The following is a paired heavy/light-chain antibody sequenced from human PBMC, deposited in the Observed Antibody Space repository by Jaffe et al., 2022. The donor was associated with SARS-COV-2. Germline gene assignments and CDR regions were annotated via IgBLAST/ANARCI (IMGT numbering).Light chain of an antibody. CDR2: DVS. CDR3: CSYAGSYTWV. CDR1: SSDVGGYNF. Sequence: QSALTQPRSVSGSPGQSVTISCTGTSSDVGGYNFVSWYQQHPGKAPKLMIYDVSKRPSGVPDRFSGSKSGNTASLTISGLQAEDEADYYCCSYAGSYTWVFGGGTKLTVL. V-gene: IGLV2-11*01. J-gene: IGLJ3*02.
Heavy chain of an antibody. D-gene: IGHD3-3*01. CDR3: ARVVAGVTIFGVAPDY. Sequence: QVQLVQSGAEVKKPGASVKVSCKASGYTFTSYGFTWVRQAPGQGLEWMGWISAYKGNTKYAQRLQGRVTMTTDTSTSTAYMELRSLRSDDTAVYYCARVVAGVTIFGVAPDYWGQGTLVTVSS. CDR2: ISAYKGNT. V-gene: IGHV1-18*01. CDR1: GYTFTSYG. J-gene: IGHJ4*02.